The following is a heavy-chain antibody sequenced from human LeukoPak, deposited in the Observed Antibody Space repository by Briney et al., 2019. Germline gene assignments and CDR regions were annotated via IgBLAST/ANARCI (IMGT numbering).Heavy chain of an antibody. CDR2: ISSSSSYI. D-gene: IGHD3-10*01. Sequence: GGSLRLSCAASGFTFSSYSMNWVRQAPGKGLEWVSSISSSSSYIYHADSVKGRFTISRDNAKNSLYLQMNSLRAEDTAVYYCASGVGSGSYDYWGQGTLVTVSS. V-gene: IGHV3-21*01. J-gene: IGHJ4*02. CDR3: ASGVGSGSYDY. CDR1: GFTFSSYS.